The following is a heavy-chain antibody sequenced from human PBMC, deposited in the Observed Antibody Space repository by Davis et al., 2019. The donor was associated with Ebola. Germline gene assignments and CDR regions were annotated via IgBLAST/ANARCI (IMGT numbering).Heavy chain of an antibody. D-gene: IGHD6-19*01. CDR3: ARTSYSSGWYRYFDY. V-gene: IGHV3-30*03. J-gene: IGHJ4*02. CDR1: GFTFSSYG. CDR2: ISYDGSNK. Sequence: PGGSLRLSCAASGFTFSSYGMSWVRQAPGKGLEWVAVISYDGSNKYYADSVKGRFTISRDNSKNTLYLQMNSLRAEDTAVYYCARTSYSSGWYRYFDYWGQGTLVTVSS.